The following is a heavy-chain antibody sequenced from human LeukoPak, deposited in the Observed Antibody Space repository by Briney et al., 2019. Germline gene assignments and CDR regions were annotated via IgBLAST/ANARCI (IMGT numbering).Heavy chain of an antibody. CDR1: GLCITIYC. V-gene: IGHV3-74*01. D-gene: IGHD3-3*01. J-gene: IGHJ4*02. CDR3: ARDRPFWN. Sequence: PGGSLRLSCAAYGLCITIYCMHWVRQVPGKGLVWVSRIKLDENTAYYAAFVKGRFTISREDAKTTVYRQMNRLRAEDSAVYYCARDRPFWNWGQGTLVTVSS. CDR2: IKLDENTA.